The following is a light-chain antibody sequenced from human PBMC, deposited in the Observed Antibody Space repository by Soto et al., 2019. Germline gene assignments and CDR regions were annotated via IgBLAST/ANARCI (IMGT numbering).Light chain of an antibody. CDR1: SSDVGGYNF. J-gene: IGLJ3*02. CDR3: CSYAGSYTLV. Sequence: QSALTQPRSVSGSPGQSVTISCTGTSSDVGGYNFVSWYQHHPGKAPTLMIYDVSKRPSGVPDRFSGSKSGSTASLTISGLQAEDEADYYCCSYAGSYTLVLGGGTKLTVL. CDR2: DVS. V-gene: IGLV2-11*01.